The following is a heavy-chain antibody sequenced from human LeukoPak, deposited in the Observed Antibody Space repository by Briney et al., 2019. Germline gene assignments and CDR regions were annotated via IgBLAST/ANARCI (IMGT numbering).Heavy chain of an antibody. V-gene: IGHV4-31*03. D-gene: IGHD3-22*01. CDR3: ARSRSPMIAWD. CDR1: GGSISSGGYS. CDR2: IYYSGST. J-gene: IGHJ4*02. Sequence: SQTLSLTCTVSGGSISSGGYSWSWIRQHPGKGLEWIGYIYYSGSTYYNPSLKSRVTISVGTSKNQFSLKLSSVTAADTAVYYCARSRSPMIAWDWGQGTLVTVSS.